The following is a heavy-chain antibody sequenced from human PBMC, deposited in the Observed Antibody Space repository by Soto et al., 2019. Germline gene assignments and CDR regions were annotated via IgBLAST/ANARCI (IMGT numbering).Heavy chain of an antibody. Sequence: ASVKVSCKASGYTFTSYDINWVRQATGQGLEWMGWMNPNSGNTGYAQKFQGRVTMTRNTSISTAYMELSSLRSEDTAVYYCARLYYDFWSGSYGMDVWGQGTMVIVSS. J-gene: IGHJ6*02. V-gene: IGHV1-8*01. CDR1: GYTFTSYD. CDR2: MNPNSGNT. D-gene: IGHD3-3*01. CDR3: ARLYYDFWSGSYGMDV.